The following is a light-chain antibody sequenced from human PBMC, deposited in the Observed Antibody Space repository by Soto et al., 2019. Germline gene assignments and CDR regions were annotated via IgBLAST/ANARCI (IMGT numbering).Light chain of an antibody. V-gene: IGKV3-20*01. CDR1: QSVSSSH. CDR2: GDS. Sequence: EIVLTQSPDTLSLSPGETATLSCRASQSVSSSHLAWYQQKVGQAPRLLLYGDSRRATGIQDRFSGSGSGTEFTLILNRLDPEDFAEYYFQYYGTSTGTFGQGTKVDIK. CDR3: QYYGTSTGT. J-gene: IGKJ1*01.